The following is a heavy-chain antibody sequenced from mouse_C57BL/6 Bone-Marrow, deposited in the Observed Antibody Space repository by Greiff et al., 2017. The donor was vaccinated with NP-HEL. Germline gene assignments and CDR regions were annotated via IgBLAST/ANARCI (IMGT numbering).Heavy chain of an antibody. CDR2: ISSGGDYI. CDR1: GFTFSSYA. Sequence: EVQVVESGEGLVKPGGSLKLSCAASGFTFSSYAMSWVRQTPEKRLEWVAYISSGGDYIYYADTVKGRFTISRDNARNTLYLQMSSLKSEDTAMYYCTRDKTGYWYFDVWGTGTTVTVSS. V-gene: IGHV5-9-1*02. CDR3: TRDKTGYWYFDV. J-gene: IGHJ1*03. D-gene: IGHD4-1*01.